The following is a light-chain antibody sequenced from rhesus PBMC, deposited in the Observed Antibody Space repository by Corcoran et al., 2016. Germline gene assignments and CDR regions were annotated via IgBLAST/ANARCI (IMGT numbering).Light chain of an antibody. CDR3: QQHISHPLT. J-gene: IGKJ4*01. CDR2: AAS. V-gene: IGKV1-44*02. CDR1: QTISTY. Sequence: DIQMTQSPSSLSASVGDRVTITCRARQTISTYLAWYQQKPGKVPNLLIYAASSLESGGPSRFSCRGSGTEFTLTISSLQPKDFATYYCQQHISHPLTFGGGTKVEIK.